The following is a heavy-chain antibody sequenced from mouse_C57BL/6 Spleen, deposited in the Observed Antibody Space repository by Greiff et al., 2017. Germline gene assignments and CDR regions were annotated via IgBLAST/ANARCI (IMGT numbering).Heavy chain of an antibody. CDR3: ARDYDGGCYFDY. CDR1: GYTFTSYW. CDR2: IHPNSGST. Sequence: VQLQQPGAELVKPGASVKLSCTASGYTFTSYWMHWVKQRPGQGLEWIGMIHPNSGSTNYNEKFKSKATLTVDKSSSTAYMQLSSLTSEDSAVYYCARDYDGGCYFDYWGQGTTLTVSS. J-gene: IGHJ2*01. V-gene: IGHV1-64*01. D-gene: IGHD2-4*01.